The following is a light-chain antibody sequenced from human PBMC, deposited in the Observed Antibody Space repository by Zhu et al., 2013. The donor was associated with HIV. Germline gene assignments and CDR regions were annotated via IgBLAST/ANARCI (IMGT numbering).Light chain of an antibody. CDR2: EVT. Sequence: QSALTQPASVSGSPGQSITISCTGTSGDIGAYRFVSWYQQYPGKAPKLMIFEVTSRPSGVPSRFSGSKSGNTASLTVSGLRPEDEATYYCCSYTNTSTLALFGGGTKLTVL. J-gene: IGLJ3*02. CDR1: SGDIGAYRF. V-gene: IGLV2-14*01. CDR3: CSYTNTSTLAL.